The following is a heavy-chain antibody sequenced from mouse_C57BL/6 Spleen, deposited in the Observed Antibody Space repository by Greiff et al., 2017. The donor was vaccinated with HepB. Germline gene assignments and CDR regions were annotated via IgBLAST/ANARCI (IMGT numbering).Heavy chain of an antibody. Sequence: VQLQQSGPGLVKPSQSLSLTCSVTGYSITSGYYWNWIRQFPGNKLEWMGYISYDGSNNYNPSLKNRISITRDTSKNQFFLKLNSVTTEDTATYYCARDDYDAYWGQGTLVTVSA. CDR3: ARDDYDAY. CDR2: ISYDGSN. CDR1: GYSITSGYY. D-gene: IGHD2-4*01. J-gene: IGHJ3*01. V-gene: IGHV3-6*01.